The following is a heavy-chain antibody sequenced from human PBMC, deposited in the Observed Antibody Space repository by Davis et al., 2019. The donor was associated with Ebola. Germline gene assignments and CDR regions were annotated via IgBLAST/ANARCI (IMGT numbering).Heavy chain of an antibody. J-gene: IGHJ3*02. CDR2: IYHSGST. V-gene: IGHV4-30-2*01. D-gene: IGHD3-3*01. Sequence: SETLSLTYAVSGGSISSGGYSWSWIRQPPGKGLEWIGYIYHSGSTYYNPSLKSRVTISVDRSKNQFSLKLSSVTAADTAVYYCARGVLRFLEWLLPDAFDIWGQGTMVTVSS. CDR3: ARGVLRFLEWLLPDAFDI. CDR1: GGSISSGGYS.